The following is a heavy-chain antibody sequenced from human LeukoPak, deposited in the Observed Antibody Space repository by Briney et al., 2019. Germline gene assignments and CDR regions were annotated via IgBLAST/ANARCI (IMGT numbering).Heavy chain of an antibody. CDR2: ISGSGGST. Sequence: GGSLRFSCAATGFTFSSYAMSWVRQAPGKGLEWVSAISGSGGSTYYADSVKGRFTISRDNSKNTLYLQMNSLRAEDTAVYYCAKDTQLEWELLRGNNWFDPWGQGTLVTVSS. CDR1: GFTFSSYA. V-gene: IGHV3-23*01. J-gene: IGHJ5*02. D-gene: IGHD1-26*01. CDR3: AKDTQLEWELLRGNNWFDP.